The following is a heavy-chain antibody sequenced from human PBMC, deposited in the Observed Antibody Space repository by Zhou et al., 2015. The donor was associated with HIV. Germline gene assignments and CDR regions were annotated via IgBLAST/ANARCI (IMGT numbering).Heavy chain of an antibody. CDR3: ATDPLATDTFDV. V-gene: IGHV3-15*01. Sequence: EVRLVESGGGLVKPGESLRLSCSGSGFTFKNAWMTWVRQAPGKGLEWVGRVKSKIDGGTRDYAAPVKGRFTISRDDSTNTLYLQMNFLKTEDTGLYFCATDPLATDTFDVWGQGTVVAVSS. CDR2: VKSKIDGGTR. J-gene: IGHJ3*01. CDR1: GFTFKNAW.